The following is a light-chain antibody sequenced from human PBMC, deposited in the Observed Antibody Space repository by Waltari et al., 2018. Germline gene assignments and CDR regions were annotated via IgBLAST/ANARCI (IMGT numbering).Light chain of an antibody. J-gene: IGKJ1*01. V-gene: IGKV1-5*03. CDR3: QQSYSTPRT. CDR1: QTISNW. Sequence: DIQMTQSPSTLSASVGYRVPITCRASQTISNWLAWCQQKPGKAPQLLIYKASGLESGVPSRFSGSGSGTDFTLTISSLQPEDVGTYYCQQSYSTPRTFGQGTKVEIK. CDR2: KAS.